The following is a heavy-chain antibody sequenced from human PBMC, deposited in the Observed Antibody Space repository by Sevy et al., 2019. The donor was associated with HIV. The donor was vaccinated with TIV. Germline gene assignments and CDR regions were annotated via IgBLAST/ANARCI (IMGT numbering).Heavy chain of an antibody. V-gene: IGHV3-7*01. CDR2: IKQDGSER. CDR1: EFTFKSYW. CDR3: ARGSFCSSASCYSGGYHY. D-gene: IGHD2-2*01. J-gene: IGHJ4*02. Sequence: GGSLRLSCVASEFTFKSYWMTWVRQAPGKGLEWVANIKQDGSERYYVDSVKGRFTISRDNAKNSLYLQMNSLRAEDTAVYYCARGSFCSSASCYSGGYHYWGQGTLVTVSS.